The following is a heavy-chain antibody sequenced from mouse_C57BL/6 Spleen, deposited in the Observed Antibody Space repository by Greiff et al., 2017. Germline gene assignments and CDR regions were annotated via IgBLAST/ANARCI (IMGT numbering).Heavy chain of an antibody. Sequence: EVQVVESGPGLVKPSQSLSLTCSVTGYSITSGYYWNWIRQFPGNKLEWMGYISYDGSNNYNPSLKNRISITRDTSKNQFFLKLNSVTTEDTATYYCARDGDYYGSSLEFAYWGQGTLVTVSA. CDR1: GYSITSGYY. CDR3: ARDGDYYGSSLEFAY. CDR2: ISYDGSN. D-gene: IGHD1-1*01. V-gene: IGHV3-6*01. J-gene: IGHJ3*01.